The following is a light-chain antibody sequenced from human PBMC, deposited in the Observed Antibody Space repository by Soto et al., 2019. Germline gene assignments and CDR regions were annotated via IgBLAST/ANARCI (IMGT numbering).Light chain of an antibody. CDR2: WAS. CDR3: QQYYGTPPT. Sequence: DIVMTQSPDSLAVSLGERATINCKSSQSVLYSSNNKNYLAWYQQKPGQPPKLLIYWASARESGVPDRFSGSGSGTDFTLTISSLQAEDVEVYYCQQYYGTPPTFGPGTKVDIK. CDR1: QSVLYSSNNKNY. V-gene: IGKV4-1*01. J-gene: IGKJ3*01.